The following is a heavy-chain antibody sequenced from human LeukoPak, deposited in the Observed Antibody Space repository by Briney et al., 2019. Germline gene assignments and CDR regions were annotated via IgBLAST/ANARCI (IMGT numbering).Heavy chain of an antibody. J-gene: IGHJ4*02. CDR2: IYYTGST. V-gene: IGHV4-59*01. CDR1: GGSIRSYY. Sequence: SETLSLTCTVSGGSIRSYYWSWIRQPPGKGLEWIGYIYYTGSTNYSLSLKSRVTMSIDASKNQFSLKLSSVTAADTAVYYCARESALVTSYFDYWGRGTLVTVSS. CDR3: ARESALVTSYFDY. D-gene: IGHD5-18*01.